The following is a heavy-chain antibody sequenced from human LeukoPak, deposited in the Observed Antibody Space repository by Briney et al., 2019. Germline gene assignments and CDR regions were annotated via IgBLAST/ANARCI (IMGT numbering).Heavy chain of an antibody. CDR2: IIPIFGTA. CDR3: AAGQGGVYSGYDTNFEY. CDR1: RPTFSSYA. Sequence: SVKLSCTASRPTFSSYAISWVRQAPRHRLEWMGGIIPIFGTANYSQKFQGRVTITADESTSTAYMELSSLRSEDTAVYYCAAGQGGVYSGYDTNFEYWGQGTLVTVSS. J-gene: IGHJ4*02. D-gene: IGHD5-12*01. V-gene: IGHV1-69*13.